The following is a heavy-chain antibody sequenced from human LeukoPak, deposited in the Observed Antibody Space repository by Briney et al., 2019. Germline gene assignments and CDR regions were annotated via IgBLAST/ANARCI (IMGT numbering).Heavy chain of an antibody. Sequence: ASVRVSFTASGYTFTIYDINWVRQAPGQGLEWMGWMNPNSGNTGYAQKFQGRVTMTRNTSISTAYMELSSLRSEDTAVYYCARVDDSSGYYYVYWGQGTLVTVSS. CDR2: MNPNSGNT. J-gene: IGHJ4*02. CDR1: GYTFTIYD. CDR3: ARVDDSSGYYYVY. V-gene: IGHV1-8*01. D-gene: IGHD3-22*01.